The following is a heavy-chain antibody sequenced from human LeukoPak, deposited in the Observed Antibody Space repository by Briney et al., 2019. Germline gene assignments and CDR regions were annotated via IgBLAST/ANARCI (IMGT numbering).Heavy chain of an antibody. CDR2: INPNSGGT. CDR1: GYTFTGYY. J-gene: IGHJ5*02. V-gene: IGHV1-2*02. Sequence: GASVKVSCKASGYTFTGYYMHWVRQAPGQGLEWMGWINPNSGGTNYAQKFQGRVTMTRDTSISTAYMELSRLRSDDTAVYYCARDRPRITMVRGLLNWFDPWSQGTLVTVSS. D-gene: IGHD3-10*01. CDR3: ARDRPRITMVRGLLNWFDP.